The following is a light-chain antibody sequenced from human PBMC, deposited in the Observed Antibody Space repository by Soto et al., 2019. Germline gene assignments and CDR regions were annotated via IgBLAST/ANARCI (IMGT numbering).Light chain of an antibody. CDR2: GAS. V-gene: IGKV3-15*01. J-gene: IGKJ1*01. Sequence: EIVMTQSPATLSVSPGERATLSCRATQSVSNNLAWYQQKAGKAPRLLIYGASTSATGIPARFSGSGSGTEFTITISSLQSEDFAVYYWQQYNNWPPWTFGQGTKVEIK. CDR3: QQYNNWPPWT. CDR1: QSVSNN.